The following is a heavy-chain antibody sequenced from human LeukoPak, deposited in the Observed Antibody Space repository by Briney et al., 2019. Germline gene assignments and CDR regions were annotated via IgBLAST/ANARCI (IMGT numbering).Heavy chain of an antibody. Sequence: GGSLRLSCAASGFTFSDSAMSWVRQAPGKGLEWVSSISGSSGSKFHADSAKGRFTISRDNSKGTLYLQMNSLRAEDTALYYCAKGSKFGGTYYFDYWGQGTLVTVSS. CDR2: ISGSSGSK. CDR3: AKGSKFGGTYYFDY. V-gene: IGHV3-23*01. J-gene: IGHJ4*02. CDR1: GFTFSDSA. D-gene: IGHD3-10*01.